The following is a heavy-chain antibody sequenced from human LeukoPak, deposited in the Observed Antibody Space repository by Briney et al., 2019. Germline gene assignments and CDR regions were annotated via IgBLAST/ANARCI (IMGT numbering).Heavy chain of an antibody. Sequence: GGFLRLSCAASGFAFSDYYMIWIRQAPGKGLEWLGYISGSGSFTNYADSVKGRFNISRDNAKESVYLQMNSLRAEDTALYYCARDLSWRTGSLDYWGQGTMVTVSS. J-gene: IGHJ4*02. CDR1: GFAFSDYY. D-gene: IGHD3/OR15-3a*01. V-gene: IGHV3-11*05. CDR2: ISGSGSFT. CDR3: ARDLSWRTGSLDY.